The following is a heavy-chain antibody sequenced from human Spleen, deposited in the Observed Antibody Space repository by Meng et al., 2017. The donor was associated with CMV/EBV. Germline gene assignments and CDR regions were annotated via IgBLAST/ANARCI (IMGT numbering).Heavy chain of an antibody. CDR3: ARGHSEGWFDP. V-gene: IGHV1-8*02. J-gene: IGHJ5*02. CDR1: GYTFTSYG. D-gene: IGHD4-11*01. Sequence: ASVKVSCKASGYTFTSYGISWVRQAPGQGLEWMGWINPNSGGTTPAQKFQGRVTMTRNTSISTAYMELSSLRSEDTAVYYCARGHSEGWFDPWGQGTLVTVSS. CDR2: INPNSGGT.